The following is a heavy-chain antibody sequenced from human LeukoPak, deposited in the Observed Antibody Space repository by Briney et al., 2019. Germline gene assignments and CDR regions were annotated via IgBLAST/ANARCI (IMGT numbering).Heavy chain of an antibody. J-gene: IGHJ4*02. CDR3: ARERRSGTYLDDY. CDR1: DYSIISTDYY. CDR2: ISHRGNT. V-gene: IGHV4-38-2*02. Sequence: PSETLSLTCSVSDYSIISTDYYWGWIRQPPGKGLEWIGSISHRGNTYYNPSLKSRVTMSVDTSKNQFSLRLSSVTAADTAVYYCARERRSGTYLDDYWGQGTLVTVSS. D-gene: IGHD3-10*01.